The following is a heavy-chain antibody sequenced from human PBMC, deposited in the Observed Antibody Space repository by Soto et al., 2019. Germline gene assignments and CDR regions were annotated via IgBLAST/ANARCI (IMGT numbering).Heavy chain of an antibody. Sequence: PSETLSLTCTVSGGSISSYYWSWIRQPPGKGLEWIGYIYYSGSTNYNPSLKSRVTISVDTSKNQFSLKLSSVTAADTAVYYCARTVGTSEYYFDYWGQGTLVTVSS. CDR2: IYYSGST. J-gene: IGHJ4*02. CDR3: ARTVGTSEYYFDY. V-gene: IGHV4-59*08. CDR1: GGSISSYY. D-gene: IGHD7-27*01.